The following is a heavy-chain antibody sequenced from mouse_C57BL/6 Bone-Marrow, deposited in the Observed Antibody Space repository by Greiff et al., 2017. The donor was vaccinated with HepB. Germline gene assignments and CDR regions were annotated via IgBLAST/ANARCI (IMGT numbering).Heavy chain of an antibody. CDR2: ISYDGSN. D-gene: IGHD1-1*01. Sequence: DVQLQESGPGLVKPSQSLSLTCSVTGYSITSGYYWNWIRQFPGNKLEWMGYISYDGSNNYNPSLKNRITITRDTSKNQFVLKLNSVTTEDTATYYCARDGLLLRYWYFDVWGTGTTVTVSS. CDR1: GYSITSGYY. CDR3: ARDGLLLRYWYFDV. J-gene: IGHJ1*03. V-gene: IGHV3-6*01.